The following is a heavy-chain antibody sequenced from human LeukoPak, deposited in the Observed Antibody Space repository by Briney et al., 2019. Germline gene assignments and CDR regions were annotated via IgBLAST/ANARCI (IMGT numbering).Heavy chain of an antibody. Sequence: ASVKVSCKVSGYTLTELSMHWVRPAPGKGLEWMGGFDPEDGETIYAQKFQGRVTMTEDTSTDTAYMGLSSLRSEDTAVYYCARAEMDHWYFDLWGRGTLVTVSS. CDR2: FDPEDGET. J-gene: IGHJ2*01. D-gene: IGHD5-24*01. V-gene: IGHV1-24*01. CDR3: ARAEMDHWYFDL. CDR1: GYTLTELS.